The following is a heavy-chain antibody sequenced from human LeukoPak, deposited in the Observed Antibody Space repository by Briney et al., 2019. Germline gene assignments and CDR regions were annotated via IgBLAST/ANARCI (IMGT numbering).Heavy chain of an antibody. CDR2: ISYDGSNK. Sequence: GRSLRLSCAASGFTFSSSAMHWVRQAPDKGLEWVAVISYDGSNKYYADSVKGRFTISRDNSKNTLYLQMNSLRADDTAVYYCARDALRYCSSTSCYRIVYWGQGTLVTVSS. D-gene: IGHD2-2*01. CDR3: ARDALRYCSSTSCYRIVY. V-gene: IGHV3-30-3*01. J-gene: IGHJ4*02. CDR1: GFTFSSSA.